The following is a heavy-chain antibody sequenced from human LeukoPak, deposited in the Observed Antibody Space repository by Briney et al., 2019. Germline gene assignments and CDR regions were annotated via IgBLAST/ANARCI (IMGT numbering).Heavy chain of an antibody. Sequence: GGSLRLSCAGSGFTFSSNALGWVRQAPGKGLEWVSAISTSGGNTYYADSVRGRFTISRDNSKNTLYLQMNTLRAEDTAVYYCATTKQARRYFDYWGQGTLVTVSS. CDR2: ISTSGGNT. CDR1: GFTFSSNA. CDR3: ATTKQARRYFDY. D-gene: IGHD1-1*01. J-gene: IGHJ4*02. V-gene: IGHV3-23*01.